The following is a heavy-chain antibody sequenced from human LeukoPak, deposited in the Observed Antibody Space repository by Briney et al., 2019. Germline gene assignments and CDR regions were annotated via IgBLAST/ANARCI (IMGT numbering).Heavy chain of an antibody. Sequence: RASVTVSCTASGYTFTSYGISWVRQAPGQGLGWLGWISAYNGNTNYAQKLQGRVTMTTDTSTSTAYMELRSLRSDDTAVYYCARVEGSASMVRGVIRYFDYWGQGTLVTVSS. J-gene: IGHJ4*02. D-gene: IGHD3-10*01. V-gene: IGHV1-18*01. CDR2: ISAYNGNT. CDR1: GYTFTSYG. CDR3: ARVEGSASMVRGVIRYFDY.